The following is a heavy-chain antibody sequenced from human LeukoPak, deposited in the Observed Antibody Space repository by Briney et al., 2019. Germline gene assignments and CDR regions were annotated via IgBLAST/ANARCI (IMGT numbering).Heavy chain of an antibody. D-gene: IGHD5-18*01. CDR2: ISGGGGTT. CDR1: GFIFSNYA. J-gene: IGHJ6*02. CDR3: AKMDARTTAMRGMDV. Sequence: GGSLRLSCAASGFIFSNYAMSWVRQSPGKGLEWVSGISGGGGTTYYADSVKGRFTISRDNSQNTLYLQMNSLRADDTAVYYCAKMDARTTAMRGMDVWGQGPTVTVSS. V-gene: IGHV3-23*01.